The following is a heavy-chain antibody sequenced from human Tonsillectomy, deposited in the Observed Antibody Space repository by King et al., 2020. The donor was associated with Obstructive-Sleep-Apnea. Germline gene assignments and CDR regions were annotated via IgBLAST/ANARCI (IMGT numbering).Heavy chain of an antibody. CDR1: GYSISSGYY. CDR2: IYHSGST. D-gene: IGHD5-18*01. V-gene: IGHV4-38-2*02. Sequence: QLQESGPGLVKPSETLSLTCTVSGYSISSGYYWGWIRQPPGKGLEWIGSIYHSGSTYYNPSLKSRVTISVDTSKNQFSLKLSSVTAADTAVYYCAREEVDTVGMDVWGQGTTVTVSS. J-gene: IGHJ6*02. CDR3: AREEVDTVGMDV.